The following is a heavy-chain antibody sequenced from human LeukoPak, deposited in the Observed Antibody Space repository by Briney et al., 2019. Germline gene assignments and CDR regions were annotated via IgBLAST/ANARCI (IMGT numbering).Heavy chain of an antibody. CDR3: ARVYVEYQLRVFDY. D-gene: IGHD2-2*01. CDR2: IYHSGST. CDR1: GYSISSGYY. V-gene: IGHV4-38-2*02. Sequence: SETLSLTCTVSGYSISSGYYWGWIRQPPGKGLERIGSIYHSGSTYYNPSLKSRVTISVDTSKNQFSLKLSSVTAADTAVYYCARVYVEYQLRVFDYWGQGTLVTVSS. J-gene: IGHJ4*02.